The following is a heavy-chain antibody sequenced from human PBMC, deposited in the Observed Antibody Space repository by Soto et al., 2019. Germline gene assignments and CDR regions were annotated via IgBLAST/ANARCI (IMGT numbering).Heavy chain of an antibody. CDR2: INHSGST. CDR1: VGSFSGYY. V-gene: IGHV4-34*01. Sequence: PSQTLSLTCAVYVGSFSGYYWSWIRQPPGKGLEWIGEINHSGSTNYNPSLKSRVTISVDTSKNQFSLKLSSVTAADTAVYYCARGRTIEMATTMYNWFDPWGQGTLVT. CDR3: ARGRTIEMATTMYNWFDP. J-gene: IGHJ5*02. D-gene: IGHD5-12*01.